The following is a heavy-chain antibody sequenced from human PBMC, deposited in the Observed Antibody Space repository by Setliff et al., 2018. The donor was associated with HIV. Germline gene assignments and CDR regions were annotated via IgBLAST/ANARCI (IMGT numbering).Heavy chain of an antibody. CDR3: ATSLPPGISYVYDAFDI. CDR2: ITWNGRTT. D-gene: IGHD3-16*01. Sequence: PGGSLRLSCEVSGFVFDDYDMGWVRQAPERGLEWVSGITWNGRTTNYADSVKGRFTISRDNAKNSLYLQMHSLRAEDTAVYYCATSLPPGISYVYDAFDIWGQGTMVTVSS. J-gene: IGHJ3*02. V-gene: IGHV3-20*04. CDR1: GFVFDDYD.